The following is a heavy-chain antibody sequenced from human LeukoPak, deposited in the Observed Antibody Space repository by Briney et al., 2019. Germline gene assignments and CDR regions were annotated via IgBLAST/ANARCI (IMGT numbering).Heavy chain of an antibody. CDR3: ARDSVPAAMTYYYYGMDV. J-gene: IGHJ6*04. D-gene: IGHD2-2*01. CDR1: GGSISSYY. V-gene: IGHV4-59*01. Sequence: SETLSLTCTVSGGSISSYYWSWIRQPPGKGLEWIGYIYYSGSTNYNPSLKSRVTISVDTSKNQFSLKLSSVTAADTAVYYCARDSVPAAMTYYYYGMDVWGEGTTVTVSS. CDR2: IYYSGST.